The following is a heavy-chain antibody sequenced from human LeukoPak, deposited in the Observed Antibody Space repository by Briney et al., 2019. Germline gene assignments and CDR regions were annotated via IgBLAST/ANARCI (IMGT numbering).Heavy chain of an antibody. CDR1: GGTFSSYS. V-gene: IGHV1-69*01. CDR2: IIPIFGTA. J-gene: IGHJ5*02. Sequence: SVKVSCKASGGTFSSYSISWVRQAPGQGLEWMGGIIPIFGTANYAQKFQGRVTITADESTSTAYMELSSLRSEDTAVYYCARSMDYGGNHWGQGTLVTVSS. CDR3: ARSMDYGGNH. D-gene: IGHD4-23*01.